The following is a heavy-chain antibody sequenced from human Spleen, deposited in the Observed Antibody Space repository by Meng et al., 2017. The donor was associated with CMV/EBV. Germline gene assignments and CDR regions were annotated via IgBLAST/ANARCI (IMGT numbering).Heavy chain of an antibody. CDR3: ARLGMDGSSSWYLVAY. V-gene: IGHV5-51*01. D-gene: IGHD6-13*01. CDR1: GYSFTSYW. Sequence: GGSLRLSCKGSGYSFTSYWIGWVRQMPGKGLEWMGIIYPGDSDTRYSPSFQGQVTISADKSINTAYLQWSSLKASDTAMYYCARLGMDGSSSWYLVAYWGQGTLVTVSS. J-gene: IGHJ4*02. CDR2: IYPGDSDT.